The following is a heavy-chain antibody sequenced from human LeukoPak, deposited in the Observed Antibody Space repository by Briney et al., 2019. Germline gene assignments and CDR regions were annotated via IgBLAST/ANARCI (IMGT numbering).Heavy chain of an antibody. D-gene: IGHD6-13*01. Sequence: SETLSLTGTVSGGSSSSYYWSWIRQPPGKGLEWIGYIYHSGSTSYSPSLKSRVTISVDTSKNQFSLKLSSVTAADTAVYYCARRVYSTSWSYYFDYWGQGTLVTVSS. V-gene: IGHV4-59*01. CDR3: ARRVYSTSWSYYFDY. CDR2: IYHSGST. CDR1: GGSSSSYY. J-gene: IGHJ4*02.